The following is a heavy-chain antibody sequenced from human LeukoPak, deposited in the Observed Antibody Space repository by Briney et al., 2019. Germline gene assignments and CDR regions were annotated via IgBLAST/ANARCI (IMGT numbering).Heavy chain of an antibody. CDR2: IRSKAYGGTT. CDR3: TRDVPGIVVVPAATDLGY. Sequence: GRSLRLSCTASGFTFGDYAMSWVRQAPGKGLEWVGFIRSKAYGGTTEYAASVKGRFTISRDDSKSIAYLQMNSLKTEDTAVYYCTRDVPGIVVVPAATDLGYWGQGTLVTVSS. J-gene: IGHJ4*02. CDR1: GFTFGDYA. V-gene: IGHV3-49*04. D-gene: IGHD2-2*01.